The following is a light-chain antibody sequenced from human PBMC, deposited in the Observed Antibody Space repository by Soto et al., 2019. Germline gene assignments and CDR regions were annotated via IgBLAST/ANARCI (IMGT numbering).Light chain of an antibody. CDR1: SSDVAKYDY. Sequence: QSALTHPRSVSGSPGQSVTISCTGTSSDVAKYDYVSWYQQSPGKAPKLLIYDVSKRPSGVPDRFSGSKFGITASLIISDLRAEDDADYFCCSHAGSYTFGFGTGTKVTVL. CDR3: CSHAGSYTFG. J-gene: IGLJ1*01. V-gene: IGLV2-11*01. CDR2: DVS.